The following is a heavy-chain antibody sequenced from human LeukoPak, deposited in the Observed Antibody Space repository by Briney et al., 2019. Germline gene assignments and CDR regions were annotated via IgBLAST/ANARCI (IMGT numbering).Heavy chain of an antibody. CDR3: ATVSQLVWDAFDI. CDR1: GYTLTELS. Sequence: ASVKVSCKVSGYTLTELSMHWVRQAPGKGLEWMGGFDPEDGETIYAQKFRGRVTMTEDTSTDTAYMELSSLRSEDTAVYYCATVSQLVWDAFDIWGQGTMVTVSS. V-gene: IGHV1-24*01. CDR2: FDPEDGET. D-gene: IGHD6-13*01. J-gene: IGHJ3*02.